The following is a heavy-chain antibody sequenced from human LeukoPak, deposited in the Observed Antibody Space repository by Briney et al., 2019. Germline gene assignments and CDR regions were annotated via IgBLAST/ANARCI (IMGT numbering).Heavy chain of an antibody. V-gene: IGHV3-23*01. CDR1: GFTFSSYA. D-gene: IGHD4-23*01. Sequence: GGSLRHSCAASGFTFSSYAMSWVRQAPGKGLEWVSAISGSGGSTYYADSVKGRFTISRDNAKNSLYLQMNSLRAEDTAVYYCARGLRWFDYWGQGTLVTVSS. CDR3: ARGLRWFDY. J-gene: IGHJ4*02. CDR2: ISGSGGST.